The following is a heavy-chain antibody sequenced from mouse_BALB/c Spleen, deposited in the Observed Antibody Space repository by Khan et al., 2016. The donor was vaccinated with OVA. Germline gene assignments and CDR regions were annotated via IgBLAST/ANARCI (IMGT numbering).Heavy chain of an antibody. CDR1: GFTFSSYG. CDR3: ARSYCYGYYFDY. Sequence: EVELVESGGGLVQPGGSRKLSCAASGFTFSSYGMHWVRQAPERGLEWVAYISGDSNTIYYADTVKGSFTISRDNPRNTLFLQVTSLMSEDTAMVYCARSYCYGYYFDYWGPGTTLTVSS. CDR2: ISGDSNTI. J-gene: IGHJ2*01. V-gene: IGHV5-17*02. D-gene: IGHD1-1*01.